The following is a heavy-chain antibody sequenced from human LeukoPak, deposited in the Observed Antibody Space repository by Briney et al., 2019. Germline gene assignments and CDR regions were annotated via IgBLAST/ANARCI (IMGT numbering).Heavy chain of an antibody. Sequence: ASVKVSCKASGYTFTSYDINWVRQATGLGLEWMGWMNPNSGNTGYAQKFQGRVTMTRNTSISTAYMELSSLRSEDTAVYYCARGRTYYYDSSGERWGQGTLVTVSS. V-gene: IGHV1-8*01. J-gene: IGHJ4*02. D-gene: IGHD3-22*01. CDR1: GYTFTSYD. CDR3: ARGRTYYYDSSGER. CDR2: MNPNSGNT.